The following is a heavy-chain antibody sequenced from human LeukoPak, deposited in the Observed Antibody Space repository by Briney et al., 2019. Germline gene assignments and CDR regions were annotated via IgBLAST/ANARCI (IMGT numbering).Heavy chain of an antibody. Sequence: PGGSLRLSCAASGFTFSSYGMHWVRQAPGKGLEWVAVISYDGSNKYYADSVKGRFTISRDNSKNTLYLQMSSLRAEDTAVYYCAKSIVGATTVDYWGQGTLVTVSS. D-gene: IGHD1-26*01. V-gene: IGHV3-30*18. J-gene: IGHJ4*02. CDR2: ISYDGSNK. CDR3: AKSIVGATTVDY. CDR1: GFTFSSYG.